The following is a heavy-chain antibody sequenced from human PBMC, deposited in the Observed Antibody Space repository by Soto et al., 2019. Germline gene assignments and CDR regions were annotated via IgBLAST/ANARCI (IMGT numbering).Heavy chain of an antibody. Sequence: ELPLLESGGGLVQPGGSLRLSCAASGFIFSSYAMSWVRQAPGKGLEWVSAISGSGGSTYYADSVKGRFTISRDNSKNTLYLPLNSLRADDAAVYYCATEKSSTSFCNGFDPWGQGTLVTVSS. CDR2: ISGSGGST. CDR3: ATEKSSTSFCNGFDP. V-gene: IGHV3-23*01. D-gene: IGHD2-2*01. CDR1: GFIFSSYA. J-gene: IGHJ5*02.